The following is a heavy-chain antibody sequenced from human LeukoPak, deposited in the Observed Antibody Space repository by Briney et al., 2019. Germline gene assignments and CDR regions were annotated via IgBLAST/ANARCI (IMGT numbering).Heavy chain of an antibody. CDR1: GGTFSSYA. CDR2: IIPIFGTA. D-gene: IGHD6-6*01. Sequence: GASVNVSCKASGGTFSSYAISWVRQAPGQGLEWMGGIIPIFGTANYAQKFQGRVTITTDESTSTAYMELSSLRSEDTAVYYCARGRIAAHPGYYYYYYMDVWGKGTTVTVSS. V-gene: IGHV1-69*05. CDR3: ARGRIAAHPGYYYYYYMDV. J-gene: IGHJ6*03.